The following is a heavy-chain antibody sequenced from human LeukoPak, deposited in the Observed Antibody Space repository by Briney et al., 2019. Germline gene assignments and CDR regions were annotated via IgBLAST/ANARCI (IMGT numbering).Heavy chain of an antibody. CDR3: ARLTVPLRFDP. J-gene: IGHJ5*02. Sequence: SETLSLTCTVSGGSISSYYWSWIRQPPGKGLEWIGYIYYSGSTNYNPSLKSRVTISVDTSKNQFSLKLSSVTAADTAVYYCARLTVPLRFDPWGQGTLVTVSS. D-gene: IGHD2-2*01. CDR2: IYYSGST. V-gene: IGHV4-59*01. CDR1: GGSISSYY.